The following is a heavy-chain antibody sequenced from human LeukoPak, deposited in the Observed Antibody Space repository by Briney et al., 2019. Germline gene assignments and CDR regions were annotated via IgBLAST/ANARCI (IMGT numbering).Heavy chain of an antibody. CDR3: ARGVFFAY. CDR2: IYSVGST. CDR1: GFTVSSNY. Sequence: GGSLRLSCAASGFTVSSNYMSWVRQAPGKGLEWVAVIYSVGSTYYADSVKGRFTISRDNSKNTLYLQMTSLRAEDTAGYYRARGVFFAYWGQGTLVTVSS. V-gene: IGHV3-66*01. J-gene: IGHJ4*02.